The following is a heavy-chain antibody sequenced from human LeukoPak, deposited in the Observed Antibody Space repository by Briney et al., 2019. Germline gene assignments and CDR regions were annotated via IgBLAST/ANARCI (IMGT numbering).Heavy chain of an antibody. D-gene: IGHD5-24*01. V-gene: IGHV3-48*03. Sequence: GGSLRLSCAASGFTFSSYEMNWVRQAPGKGLEWVSYISSSGSTIYYADSVKGRFTISRDNAKNSLHLQMNSLRAEDTAVYYCAREGEMATILSPAFDYWGQGTLVTVSS. J-gene: IGHJ4*02. CDR2: ISSSGSTI. CDR1: GFTFSSYE. CDR3: AREGEMATILSPAFDY.